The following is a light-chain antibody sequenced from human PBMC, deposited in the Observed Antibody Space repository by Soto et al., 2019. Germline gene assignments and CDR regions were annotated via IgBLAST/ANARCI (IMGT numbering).Light chain of an antibody. Sequence: DILLTQSPGTLSLSPGERATLSCRASQSVSSNNLAWYQQKPGQAPRLLIYGASNRATAIPDRFSGSGSGTDFTLNISRLEPEDFAIYYCQQYGGSPYTFGQGTKLEIK. V-gene: IGKV3-20*01. CDR3: QQYGGSPYT. CDR1: QSVSSNN. CDR2: GAS. J-gene: IGKJ2*01.